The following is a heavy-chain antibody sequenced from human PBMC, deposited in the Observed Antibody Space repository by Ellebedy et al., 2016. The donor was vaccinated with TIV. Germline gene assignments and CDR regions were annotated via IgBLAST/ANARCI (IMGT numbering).Heavy chain of an antibody. CDR1: GYTFTNYA. CDR2: INTNTGNP. CDR3: AKDQASGYGFDY. D-gene: IGHD5-12*01. Sequence: AASVTVSCKASGYTFTNYAIHWVRQAPGQGLEWMGWINTNTGNPSYAPAFTGRFVSSLDTSVSTAYLQISSLKAEDTAVYYCAKDQASGYGFDYWGQGTLVTVSS. J-gene: IGHJ4*02. V-gene: IGHV7-4-1*02.